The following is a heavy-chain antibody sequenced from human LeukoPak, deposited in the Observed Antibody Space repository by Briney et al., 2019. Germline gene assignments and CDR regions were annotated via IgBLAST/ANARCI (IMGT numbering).Heavy chain of an antibody. V-gene: IGHV1-69*05. CDR1: GGTFSSYA. J-gene: IGHJ5*02. CDR2: LIPIFGTA. Sequence: GSSVKVSCKASGGTFSSYAISWVRQAPGQGLEWMGELIPIFGTANYAQKFQGRVTTTTDECTSTAYMELSSLRSEDTAVYYCARGVSLWFGELPAWFDPWGQGTLVTVSS. D-gene: IGHD3-10*01. CDR3: ARGVSLWFGELPAWFDP.